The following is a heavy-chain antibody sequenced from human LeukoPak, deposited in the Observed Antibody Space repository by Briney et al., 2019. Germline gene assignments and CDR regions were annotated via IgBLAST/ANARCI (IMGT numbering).Heavy chain of an antibody. CDR2: INHSGST. D-gene: IGHD3-22*01. CDR3: ARVELGYYYDY. J-gene: IGHJ4*02. Sequence: SETLSLTCAVYGGSFSGYYWSWIRQPPGKGLVWIGEINHSGSTNYNPSLKSRATISVDTSKNLFSLKLSSVTAADTAVYYCARVELGYYYDYWGQGTLVTVSS. CDR1: GGSFSGYY. V-gene: IGHV4-34*01.